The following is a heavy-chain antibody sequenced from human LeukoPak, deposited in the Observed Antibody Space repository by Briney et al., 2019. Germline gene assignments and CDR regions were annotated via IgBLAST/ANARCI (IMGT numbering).Heavy chain of an antibody. CDR3: ARGLSYSSSPYDY. CDR2: MNPNSGNT. V-gene: IGHV1-8*03. J-gene: IGHJ4*02. Sequence: ASVKVSCKASGYTFTSYDINWVRQATGQGLEWMGWMNPNSGNTGYAQKFQGRVTITRNTSISTAYMELSSLRSEDMAVYYCARGLSYSSSPYDYWGQGTLVTVSS. CDR1: GYTFTSYD. D-gene: IGHD6-6*01.